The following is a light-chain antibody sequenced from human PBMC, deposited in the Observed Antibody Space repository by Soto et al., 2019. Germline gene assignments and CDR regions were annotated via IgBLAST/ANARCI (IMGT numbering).Light chain of an antibody. CDR3: CAYAGSNSWV. V-gene: IGLV2-23*01. CDR2: EGN. CDR1: SSDVGSYNL. Sequence: QSALTQPASVSGSPGQSITISCTGTSSDVGSYNLVYWYQQHPGKAPKLMIYEGNKRPSGVSNRFSASKSGNTASLTISGAQAEDDAYCYSCAYAGSNSWVFGAGTKLTVL. J-gene: IGLJ2*01.